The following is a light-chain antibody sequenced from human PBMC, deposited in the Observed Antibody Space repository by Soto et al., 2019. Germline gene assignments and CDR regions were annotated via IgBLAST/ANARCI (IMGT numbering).Light chain of an antibody. J-gene: IGKJ1*01. Sequence: EIVLTQSPGTLSLSPGERATLSCRASQSVSNNYLAWYQQKPGQAPRLLIYGASNRATGIPDRFSGSGSGTDFTLTINRLEPEDLALYYCQQYGSSPPTFGQGTKVEI. CDR3: QQYGSSPPT. V-gene: IGKV3-20*01. CDR1: QSVSNNY. CDR2: GAS.